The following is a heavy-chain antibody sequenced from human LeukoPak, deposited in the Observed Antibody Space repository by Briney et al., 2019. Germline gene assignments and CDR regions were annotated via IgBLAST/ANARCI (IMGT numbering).Heavy chain of an antibody. V-gene: IGHV4-59*11. D-gene: IGHD3-22*01. CDR3: ARGTMMVGP. J-gene: IGHJ5*02. CDR2: IYYSGTP. CDR1: GGSISNHY. Sequence: SETLSLTCTVSGGSISNHYWSWIRQPPGKGLEWIGYIYYSGTPTYNPSLKSRVTISVDTSKNQFSLKLNAVTAADTAVYYCARGTMMVGPWGQGTLVTVSS.